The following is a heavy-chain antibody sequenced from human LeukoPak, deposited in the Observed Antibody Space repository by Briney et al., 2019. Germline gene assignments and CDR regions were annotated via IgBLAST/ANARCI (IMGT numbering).Heavy chain of an antibody. J-gene: IGHJ4*02. CDR2: IKNDGSTA. CDR3: ARHSFFGGGDLDQ. V-gene: IGHV3-74*01. CDR1: GFTFSNYW. Sequence: GGSLRLSCTASGFTFSNYWMHWVRQAPGKGLVWVSRIKNDGSTAAYADSVQGRFTISKDNAKNTLDLQKNSLPAEATTLFYWARHSFFGGGDLDQWGQGTLVTVSS. D-gene: IGHD3-10*01.